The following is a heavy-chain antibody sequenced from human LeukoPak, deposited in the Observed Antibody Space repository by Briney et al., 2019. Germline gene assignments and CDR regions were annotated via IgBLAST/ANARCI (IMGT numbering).Heavy chain of an antibody. D-gene: IGHD4-23*01. CDR1: GFTFSSYA. CDR2: IASDGSST. V-gene: IGHV3-74*01. Sequence: GGSLRLSCAASGFTFSSYAMNWVRQAPGKGLVWVSRIASDGSSTTYADSVKGRFSISRDNAKNTLYLQMNSLRVEDTAVYYYARGRPHGNDYWGQGTLVTVSS. J-gene: IGHJ4*02. CDR3: ARGRPHGNDY.